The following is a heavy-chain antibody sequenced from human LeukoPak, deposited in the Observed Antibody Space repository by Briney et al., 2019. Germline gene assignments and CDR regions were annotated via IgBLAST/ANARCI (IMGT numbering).Heavy chain of an antibody. J-gene: IGHJ5*02. CDR1: GGSFSGYY. D-gene: IGHD3-9*01. CDR3: ARAKLRYFDWSNWFDP. CDR2: INHSGST. V-gene: IGHV4-34*01. Sequence: SETLSLTCAVYGGSFSGYYWSWISQPPGKGLEWIGEINHSGSTNYNPSLKSRVTISVDTSKNQFSLKLSSVTAADTAVYYCARAKLRYFDWSNWFDPWGQGTLVTVSS.